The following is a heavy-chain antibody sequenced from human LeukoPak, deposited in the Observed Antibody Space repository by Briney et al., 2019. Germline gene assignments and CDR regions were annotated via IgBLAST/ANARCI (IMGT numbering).Heavy chain of an antibody. J-gene: IGHJ4*02. D-gene: IGHD3-10*01. CDR1: GFTFSSYS. Sequence: GGSLRLSCAASGFTFSSYSMNWVRQAPGKGLEWVSYISSSSSTIYYADSVKGRFTISRDNSKNTLYLQMNSLRAEDTAVYYCARDGNYYGSGSYGIFDYWGQGTLVTVSS. CDR3: ARDGNYYGSGSYGIFDY. CDR2: ISSSSSTI. V-gene: IGHV3-48*01.